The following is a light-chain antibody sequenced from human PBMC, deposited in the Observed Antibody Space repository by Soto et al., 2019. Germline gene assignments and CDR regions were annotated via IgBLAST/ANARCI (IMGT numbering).Light chain of an antibody. J-gene: IGKJ3*01. CDR3: QQYGDLPFT. CDR1: QGINND. Sequence: DIQMTQSPSSLSASVGDRVTITCQASQGINNDLNWYQHKLWKAPKLLIYDASNLETGVPSRFSGSGSGTEFTFTISTLQPEDIGTYYCQQYGDLPFTFGPGTKVAMK. V-gene: IGKV1-33*01. CDR2: DAS.